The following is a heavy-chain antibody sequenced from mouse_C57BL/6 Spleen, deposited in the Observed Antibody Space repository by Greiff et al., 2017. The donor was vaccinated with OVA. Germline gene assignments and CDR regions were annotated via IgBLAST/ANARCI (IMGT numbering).Heavy chain of an antibody. CDR2: IYPGSGST. J-gene: IGHJ2*01. D-gene: IGHD3-2*02. Sequence: QVQLKQPGAELVKPGASVKMSCKASGYTFTSYWITWVKQRPGQGLEWIGEIYPGSGSTNYNEKFKSKATLTVDTSSSTAYMQLSSLTSEDSAVYYCARDDSSSYGETWYFDYWGKGTTLTVSS. CDR1: GYTFTSYW. V-gene: IGHV1-55*01. CDR3: ARDDSSSYGETWYFDY.